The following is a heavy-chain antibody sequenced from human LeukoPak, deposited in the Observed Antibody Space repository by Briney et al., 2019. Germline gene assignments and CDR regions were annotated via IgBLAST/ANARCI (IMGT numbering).Heavy chain of an antibody. D-gene: IGHD4-17*01. V-gene: IGHV4-34*01. CDR2: INHSGST. CDR3: ARYRYLTTVTALSDY. Sequence: SETLSLTCAVYGGSFSGYYWSWIRQPPGKGLEWIGEINHSGSTNYNPSLKSRVTISVDTSKNQFSLKLSSVTAADTAVYYCARYRYLTTVTALSDYWGQGTLVTVSS. J-gene: IGHJ4*02. CDR1: GGSFSGYY.